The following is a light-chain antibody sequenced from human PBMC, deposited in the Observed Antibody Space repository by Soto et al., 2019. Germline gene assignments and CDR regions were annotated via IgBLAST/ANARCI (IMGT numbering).Light chain of an antibody. CDR3: MQATQFSWT. J-gene: IGKJ1*01. Sequence: DIVMTQTPLSSPVTLGQPASLSCRSSESLVHSGGNIFLSWLHQRPAQPPRLLIYKISKRLPGVPERISGSGAGTEFTLKISRVEAEDVGIYYCMQATQFSWTFGQGTKVEI. CDR2: KIS. V-gene: IGKV2-24*01. CDR1: ESLVHSGGNIF.